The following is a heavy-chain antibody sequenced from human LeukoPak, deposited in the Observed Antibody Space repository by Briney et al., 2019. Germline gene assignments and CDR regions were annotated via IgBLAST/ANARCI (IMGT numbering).Heavy chain of an antibody. Sequence: RASVKVSCRSSGYTFTGYYLHWVRQAPGQGLEWMGWIIPNSGGTNYAQKLQGRVTMTRDTSISTAYMDLSRLRSDDTAVYYCARGGAAPEGYWFFDLWGRGTLVTVSS. CDR3: ARGGAAPEGYWFFDL. D-gene: IGHD6-13*01. J-gene: IGHJ2*01. CDR1: GYTFTGYY. V-gene: IGHV1-2*02. CDR2: IIPNSGGT.